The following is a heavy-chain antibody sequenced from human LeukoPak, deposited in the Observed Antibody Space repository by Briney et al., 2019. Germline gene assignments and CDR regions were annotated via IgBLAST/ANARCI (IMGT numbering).Heavy chain of an antibody. CDR1: GFTFSSYW. J-gene: IGHJ4*02. Sequence: QSGGSLRPSCAASGFTFSSYWMSWVRQAPGKGLEWVANINQDESQKYFVDSVKGRFTISRDNAKNSVYLQMNSLRAEDTAVYYCARQPFDFWGQGTLVTVSS. V-gene: IGHV3-7*01. CDR2: INQDESQK. CDR3: ARQPFDF.